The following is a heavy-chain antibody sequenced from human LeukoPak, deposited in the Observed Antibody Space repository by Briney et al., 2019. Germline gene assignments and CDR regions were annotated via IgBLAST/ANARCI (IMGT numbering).Heavy chain of an antibody. CDR2: ISAYNGNT. Sequence: PQASVKVSCKASGLSLTHDGISWVRQAPGQGLEWMGWISAYNGNTNYAQKLQGRVTMTTDTSTSTAYMELRSLRSDDTAVYYCARDWSGIVGAVDAFDIWGQGTMVTVSS. D-gene: IGHD1-26*01. CDR1: GLSLTHDG. V-gene: IGHV1-18*01. J-gene: IGHJ3*02. CDR3: ARDWSGIVGAVDAFDI.